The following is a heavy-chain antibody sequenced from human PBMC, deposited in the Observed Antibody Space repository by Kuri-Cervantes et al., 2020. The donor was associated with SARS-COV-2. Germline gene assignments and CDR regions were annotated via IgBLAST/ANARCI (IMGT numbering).Heavy chain of an antibody. J-gene: IGHJ5*02. D-gene: IGHD5-18*01. V-gene: IGHV3-30*03. Sequence: GESLKISCAASGFTFSSYGMHWVRQAPGKGLEWVAVISYDGSSKYYADSVKGRFTISRDNSKNTLYLQMNSLRAEDTAVYYCARLGGYRSGYNWFDPWGQGTLVTVSS. CDR3: ARLGGYRSGYNWFDP. CDR1: GFTFSSYG. CDR2: ISYDGSSK.